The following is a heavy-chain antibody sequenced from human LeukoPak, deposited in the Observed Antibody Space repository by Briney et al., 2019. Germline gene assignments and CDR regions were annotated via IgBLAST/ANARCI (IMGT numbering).Heavy chain of an antibody. CDR1: GFTFSSYG. V-gene: IGHV3-30*02. Sequence: GGSLRLSCAASGFTFSSYGMRWVRKAPGKGLEWVAFIRYDGSNKYYADSVKGRFTISRDNSKNTLYLQMNSLRAEDTAVYYCATSRGSWPDYFDYWGQGTLVTVSS. D-gene: IGHD6-13*01. CDR2: IRYDGSNK. CDR3: ATSRGSWPDYFDY. J-gene: IGHJ4*02.